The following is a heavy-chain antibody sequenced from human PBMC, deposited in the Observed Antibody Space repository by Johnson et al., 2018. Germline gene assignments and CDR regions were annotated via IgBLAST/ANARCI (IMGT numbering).Heavy chain of an antibody. CDR3: AKGGSSGYYRDYGMDV. CDR1: GFIFDDYA. Sequence: QLVESGGGLVQPGRSLRLSCAASGFIFDDYAMHWVRQAPGTGLEWVSGISWNRGSIGYADSVKGRFTLSSDNAKNALYLKMNSRRADDTALYYCAKGGSSGYYRDYGMDVWGQGTTVTVSS. CDR2: ISWNRGSI. J-gene: IGHJ6*02. V-gene: IGHV3-9*01. D-gene: IGHD3-22*01.